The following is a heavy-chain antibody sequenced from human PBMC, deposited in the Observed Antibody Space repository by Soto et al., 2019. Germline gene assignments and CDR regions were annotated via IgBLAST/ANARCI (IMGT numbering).Heavy chain of an antibody. D-gene: IGHD3-9*01. V-gene: IGHV5-51*01. J-gene: IGHJ4*02. Sequence: EVQLVQSGAEVKKPGESLKISCKGSGYSFTSYWIGWVRQMPGKGLEWMGIIYPGDSDTRYSPSFQGQVTLSGDKSISTAYLQWSSLKVSDPAMYYCARHGVGDILTGQPDYWGQGTLVTVSS. CDR3: ARHGVGDILTGQPDY. CDR1: GYSFTSYW. CDR2: IYPGDSDT.